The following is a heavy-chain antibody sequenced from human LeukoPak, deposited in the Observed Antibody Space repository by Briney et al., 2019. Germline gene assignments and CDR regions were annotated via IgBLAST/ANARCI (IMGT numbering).Heavy chain of an antibody. V-gene: IGHV1-3*01. CDR2: INAANGNT. D-gene: IGHD3-10*01. CDR1: GQSITNFA. Sequence: ASVKVSCKAAGQSITNFAMHWVRQAPGQRPEWMGWINAANGNTRYSQKLQGRVTITRDTSASTAYMELSSLRSEDTAVYYCARMTTGKFDYWGQGTLVTVSS. J-gene: IGHJ4*02. CDR3: ARMTTGKFDY.